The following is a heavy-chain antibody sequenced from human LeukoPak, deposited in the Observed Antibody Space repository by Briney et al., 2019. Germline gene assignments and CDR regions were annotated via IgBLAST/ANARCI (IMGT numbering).Heavy chain of an antibody. D-gene: IGHD3-22*01. Sequence: GESRKISCKGSGYRFTSYWIGWVRQMPGKGLEWMGIIYPGDSDTRYSPSFQGQGTISADKSISTAYLQWGSLKAPGTAMYYCARCLGDSSGNWVFDIWGQGTMLTVS. V-gene: IGHV5-51*01. J-gene: IGHJ3*02. CDR1: GYRFTSYW. CDR2: IYPGDSDT. CDR3: ARCLGDSSGNWVFDI.